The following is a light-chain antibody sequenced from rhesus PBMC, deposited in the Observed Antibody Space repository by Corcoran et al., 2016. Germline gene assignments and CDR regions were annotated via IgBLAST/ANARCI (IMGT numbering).Light chain of an antibody. CDR1: QGISSW. V-gene: IGKV1-22*01. CDR3: QQYSSRPPT. Sequence: DIQMTQSPSSLSASVGDTVTITCRASQGISSWLAWYQQKPGKAPTLLIYKASSLQSGVPSRFSGSGSGTDFTLTISSLQSEDFATYYCQQYSSRPPTFGGGTKVELK. CDR2: KAS. J-gene: IGKJ4*01.